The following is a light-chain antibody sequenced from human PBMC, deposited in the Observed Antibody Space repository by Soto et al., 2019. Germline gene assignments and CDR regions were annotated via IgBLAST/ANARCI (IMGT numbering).Light chain of an antibody. CDR3: SSYTSSSTLV. V-gene: IGLV2-14*01. CDR2: DVS. J-gene: IGLJ2*01. CDR1: SSDVGGYKS. Sequence: QSAPTQAASVSGSPGQSITISCTGTSSDVGGYKSVSWYQQHPGKAPKLMIYDVSNRPSGVSNRFSGSKSGNTASLTISGLQAEDEADYYCSSYTSSSTLVFGGGTKVTVL.